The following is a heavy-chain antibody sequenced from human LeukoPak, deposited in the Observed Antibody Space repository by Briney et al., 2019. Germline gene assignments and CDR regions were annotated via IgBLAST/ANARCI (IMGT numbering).Heavy chain of an antibody. CDR1: GFTFDDYA. CDR2: ISWNSCSI. J-gene: IGHJ3*02. D-gene: IGHD1-20*01. V-gene: IGHV3-9*01. Sequence: PGRSLRLSFAASGFTFDDYAMHGVRQAPWKGLEGVAGISWNSCSIAYEDSVNGRFTISRDNAKNSLYLQMKSLRVEATALYYCAKDLKDGGGYRHNWYPFSAFHIWAQGTMVTVSS. CDR3: AKDLKDGGGYRHNWYPFSAFHI.